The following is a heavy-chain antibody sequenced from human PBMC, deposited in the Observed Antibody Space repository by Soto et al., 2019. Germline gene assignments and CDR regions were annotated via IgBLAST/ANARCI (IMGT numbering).Heavy chain of an antibody. CDR1: GYTFNKYS. CDR3: ARDHAGSGWFRFDY. D-gene: IGHD6-19*01. J-gene: IGHJ4*02. Sequence: QVQLVQSGAEVKKPGASVKVSCKASGYTFNKYSISWVRQAPGQGLEWMGWISAYNGDTNYAQQLQGRVTLTTDTSTSTAYMELRNLRSDDTAMYYGARDHAGSGWFRFDYWGQGTLVTVSS. CDR2: ISAYNGDT. V-gene: IGHV1-18*01.